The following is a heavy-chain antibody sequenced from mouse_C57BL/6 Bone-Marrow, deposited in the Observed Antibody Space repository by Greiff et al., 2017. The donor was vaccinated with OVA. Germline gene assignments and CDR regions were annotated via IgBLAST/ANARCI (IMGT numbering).Heavy chain of an antibody. CDR2: ISYDGSN. CDR3: ARNYGSSYLYAMDY. Sequence: EVQVVESGPGLVKPSQSLSLTCSVTGYSITSGYYWNWIRQFPGNKLEWMGYISYDGSNNYNPSLKNRISITRDTSKNQFFLKLNSVTTEDTVTYYCARNYGSSYLYAMDYWGQGTSVTVSS. V-gene: IGHV3-6*01. D-gene: IGHD1-1*01. CDR1: GYSITSGYY. J-gene: IGHJ4*01.